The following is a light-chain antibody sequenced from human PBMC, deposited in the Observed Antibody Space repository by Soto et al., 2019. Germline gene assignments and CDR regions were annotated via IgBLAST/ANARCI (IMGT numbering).Light chain of an antibody. Sequence: DIQMTLYPTSLSASVGDRVTITCRPSQSISSWLAWYQQKPGKAPKLLIYDASSLESGVPSNFSGSGSGTEFTLTMSCLQPEDFAPYCSQESNCYPWRFDDGTRLDIK. CDR2: DAS. V-gene: IGKV1-5*01. CDR3: QESNCYPWR. J-gene: IGKJ1*01. CDR1: QSISSW.